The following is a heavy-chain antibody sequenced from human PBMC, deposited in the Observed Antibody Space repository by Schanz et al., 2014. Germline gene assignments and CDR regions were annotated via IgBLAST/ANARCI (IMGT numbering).Heavy chain of an antibody. CDR3: ARKVVATIGGYYDN. CDR2: ITGASDHI. CDR1: GFSFSTYW. J-gene: IGHJ4*02. D-gene: IGHD5-12*01. Sequence: VQLVESGGGVVQPGRSLRLSCAASGFSFSTYWMSWVRQAPGKGLEWVSGITGASDHIDYAESVKGRFTISRDNSKNTLYLQMNSLRAEDTAVYYCARKVVATIGGYYDNWGQGTLVIVSS. V-gene: IGHV3-23*04.